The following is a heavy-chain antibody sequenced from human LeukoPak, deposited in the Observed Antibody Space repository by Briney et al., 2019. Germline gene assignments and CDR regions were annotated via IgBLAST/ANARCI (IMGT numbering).Heavy chain of an antibody. V-gene: IGHV6-1*01. CDR1: GDSVSSNSAA. CDR2: TYYRSKWYN. Sequence: SQTLSLTCAISGDSVSSNSAAWNRIRQSPSRGLEWLGRTYYRSKWYNDYAVSVKSRITINPDTSKNQFSLQLNSVTPEDTAVYYCATDVLLWFGESGGAFDIWGQGTMVTVSS. D-gene: IGHD3-10*01. CDR3: ATDVLLWFGESGGAFDI. J-gene: IGHJ3*02.